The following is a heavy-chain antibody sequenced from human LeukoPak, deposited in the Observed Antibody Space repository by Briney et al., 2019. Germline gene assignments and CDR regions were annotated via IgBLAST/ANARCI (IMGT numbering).Heavy chain of an antibody. CDR3: ARGYDSSGYYHYYFDY. D-gene: IGHD3-22*01. Sequence: SETLSLTCTVSGGSISSYYWSWIRQPAGKGLEWIGRIYTSGSTNYNPSLKSRVTVSVDTSKNQFSLKLSSVTAADTAVYYCARGYDSSGYYHYYFDYWGQGTLVTVSS. CDR1: GGSISSYY. CDR2: IYTSGST. J-gene: IGHJ4*02. V-gene: IGHV4-4*07.